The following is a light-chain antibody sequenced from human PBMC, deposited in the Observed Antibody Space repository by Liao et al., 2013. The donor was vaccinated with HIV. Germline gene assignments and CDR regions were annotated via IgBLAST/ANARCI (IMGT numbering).Light chain of an antibody. CDR2: QDN. Sequence: SYELTQAPSVSVSPGQTATITCSGDKLGDRYASWYQQRPGQSPVLVIYQDNKRPSGIPARFSGSNSGNTATLTITRVEAGDEADYYCQVWDGDFAVFGGGTKLTVL. V-gene: IGLV3-1*01. CDR3: QVWDGDFAV. J-gene: IGLJ2*01. CDR1: KLGDRY.